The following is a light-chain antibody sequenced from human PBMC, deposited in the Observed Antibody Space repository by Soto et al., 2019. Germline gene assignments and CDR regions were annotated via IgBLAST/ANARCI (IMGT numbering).Light chain of an antibody. Sequence: IQLTQTTSSLYASEGDSVTITCRASQGISRYLSWYQQKPGRAPKLLISAASTLQSGVPARFSGSGSGTDFTLSITSLQPEDFATYYCQQLNTYPVTFCGVTIVDI. CDR2: AAS. J-gene: IGKJ4*01. V-gene: IGKV1-9*01. CDR3: QQLNTYPVT. CDR1: QGISRY.